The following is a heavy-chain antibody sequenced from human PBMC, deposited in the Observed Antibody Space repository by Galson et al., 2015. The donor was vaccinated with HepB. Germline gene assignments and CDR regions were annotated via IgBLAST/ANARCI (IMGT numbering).Heavy chain of an antibody. V-gene: IGHV2-5*01. D-gene: IGHD4-23*01. Sequence: PALVKPTQTLTLTCTFSGFSLSTSGVGVGWIRQPPGKALEWLALIYWDDKRYSPSLKSRLTITKDTSKNQVVLTMTNMDPVDTATYYCAHCYGGANSWYFDLWGRGTLVTVSS. J-gene: IGHJ2*01. CDR3: AHCYGGANSWYFDL. CDR2: IYWDDK. CDR1: GFSLSTSGVG.